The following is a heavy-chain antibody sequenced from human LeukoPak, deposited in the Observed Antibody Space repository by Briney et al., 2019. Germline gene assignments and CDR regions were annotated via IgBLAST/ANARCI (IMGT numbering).Heavy chain of an antibody. V-gene: IGHV4-34*01. CDR3: ARVSGSFFVIASFDI. CDR2: INHSGST. CDR1: GGSFSGYY. J-gene: IGHJ3*02. D-gene: IGHD1-26*01. Sequence: SETLSLTCAVYGGSFSGYYWSWIRQPPGKGLEWIGEINHSGSTNYNPSLKSRVTISVDTSKNQFSLKLSSVTAADTAVYYCARVSGSFFVIASFDIWGQGTMVTVSS.